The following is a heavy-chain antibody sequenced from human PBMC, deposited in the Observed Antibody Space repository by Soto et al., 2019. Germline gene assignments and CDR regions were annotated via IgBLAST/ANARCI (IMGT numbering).Heavy chain of an antibody. CDR1: GFTFSNYA. Sequence: GVSLRLSCAASGFTFSNYAMGWVRQAPGKGLEWVSSISGSGGSTYYADSVKGRFTISRDNSKNTLYLQMNSLRAEDTAVYYCAKDRLFAVYCSGGSCPLDVWGQGTTVTVSS. CDR3: AKDRLFAVYCSGGSCPLDV. D-gene: IGHD2-15*01. J-gene: IGHJ6*02. V-gene: IGHV3-23*01. CDR2: ISGSGGST.